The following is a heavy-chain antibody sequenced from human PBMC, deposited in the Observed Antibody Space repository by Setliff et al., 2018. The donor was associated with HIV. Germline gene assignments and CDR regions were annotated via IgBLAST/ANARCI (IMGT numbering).Heavy chain of an antibody. Sequence: PGGSLRLSCAASGFTFNNYAMNWVRQAPGKGLQWVASISIRGGYIYYAYSVKGRFTISRDNTRNSVYLQMDSLRVDDTAVFYCARRSGSSSLKGVHYYYYYYMDVWGKGTTVTVSS. J-gene: IGHJ6*03. CDR3: ARRSGSSSLKGVHYYYYYYMDV. V-gene: IGHV3-21*06. CDR1: GFTFNNYA. D-gene: IGHD6-13*01. CDR2: ISIRGGYI.